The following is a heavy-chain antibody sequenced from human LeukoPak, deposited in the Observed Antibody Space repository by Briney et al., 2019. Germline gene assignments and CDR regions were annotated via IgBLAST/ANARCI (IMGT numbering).Heavy chain of an antibody. J-gene: IGHJ3*02. CDR3: ARALIDPYRSSWYRRQDAFDI. Sequence: SETLSLTCAVYGGSFSGYYWSWIRQPPGKGLEWIGEINHSGSTNYNPSLKSRVTISVDTSKNQFSLKLSSVTAADTAVYYCARALIDPYRSSWYRRQDAFDIWGQGTMATVSS. CDR1: GGSFSGYY. CDR2: INHSGST. V-gene: IGHV4-34*01. D-gene: IGHD6-13*01.